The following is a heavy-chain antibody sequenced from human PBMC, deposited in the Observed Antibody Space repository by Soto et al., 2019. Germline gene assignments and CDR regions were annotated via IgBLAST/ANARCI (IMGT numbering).Heavy chain of an antibody. Sequence: ASVKVSCKASGYTFTSYAMHWVRQAPGQRLEWMGWINAGNGNTKYSQKFQGRVTITRDTSASTAYMELSSLRSEDTAVYYCARVRRFLEWSDFDYWGQGTLVTVS. CDR3: ARVRRFLEWSDFDY. J-gene: IGHJ4*02. CDR1: GYTFTSYA. D-gene: IGHD3-3*01. V-gene: IGHV1-3*01. CDR2: INAGNGNT.